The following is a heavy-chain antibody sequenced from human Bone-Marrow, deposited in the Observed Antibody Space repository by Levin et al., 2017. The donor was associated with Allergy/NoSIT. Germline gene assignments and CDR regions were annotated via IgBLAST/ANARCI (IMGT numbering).Heavy chain of an antibody. D-gene: IGHD2-21*02. J-gene: IGHJ4*02. CDR3: ARNCGGDCWAY. CDR2: IKEDGSEK. CDR1: GFTFSTYW. Sequence: GGSLRLSCAASGFTFSTYWMTWVRQAPGKGLEWVANIKEDGSEKHYVDSVTGRFTISRDNAKNSLYLQMNSLGAEDTAVYYCARNCGGDCWAYWGQGTLVTVSS. V-gene: IGHV3-7*01.